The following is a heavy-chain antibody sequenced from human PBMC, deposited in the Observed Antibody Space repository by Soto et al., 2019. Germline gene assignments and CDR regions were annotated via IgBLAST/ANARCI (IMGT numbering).Heavy chain of an antibody. CDR3: ARPWNGEFDY. D-gene: IGHD1-1*01. J-gene: IGHJ4*02. CDR2: IYYSGST. V-gene: IGHV4-39*01. CDR1: GGSISSSSYY. Sequence: QLQLQESGPGLVKPSETLSLTCTVSGGSISSSSYYWGWIRQPPGKGLEWIGSIYYSGSTSYNPFLKSRVTVSVDTSNNQFSLKLSSVTAADTAVSYCARPWNGEFDYCVKGTLVTVSS.